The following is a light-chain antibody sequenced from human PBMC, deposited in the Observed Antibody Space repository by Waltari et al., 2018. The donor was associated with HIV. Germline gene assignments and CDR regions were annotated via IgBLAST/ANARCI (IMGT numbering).Light chain of an antibody. CDR2: AGS. CDR3: QQLNTYPVT. V-gene: IGKV1-9*01. Sequence: LAWYQQKPGKAPKLLIYAGSTLQSGVPSRFSGSGSGTEFTLTISSLQPEDFATYYCQQLNTYPVTFGPGTRVEIK. J-gene: IGKJ3*01.